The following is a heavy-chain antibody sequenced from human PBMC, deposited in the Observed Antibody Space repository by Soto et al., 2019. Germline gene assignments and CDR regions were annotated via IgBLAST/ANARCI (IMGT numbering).Heavy chain of an antibody. V-gene: IGHV3-72*01. CDR2: TRNKGNSYTT. Sequence: EVQLVESGGALVQPGGSLRLSCAASGFTFSDHHMDWVRQAPGKGLEWVGRTRNKGNSYTTEYAASVKGRFTISRDESNNSLYLQMNRLKTGDTAIYYCAFVGATRASGGQGTLVTVSS. CDR1: GFTFSDHH. CDR3: AFVGATRAS. D-gene: IGHD1-26*01. J-gene: IGHJ4*02.